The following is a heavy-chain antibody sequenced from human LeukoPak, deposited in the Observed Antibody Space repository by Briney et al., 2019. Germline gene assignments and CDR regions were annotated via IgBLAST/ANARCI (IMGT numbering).Heavy chain of an antibody. CDR1: GFTFSSYA. CDR2: ITGSGGST. J-gene: IGHJ5*01. V-gene: IGHV3-23*01. D-gene: IGHD3-10*01. CDR3: AKELVTTVRGVANWFDS. Sequence: PGGSLRLSCAASGFTFSSYAMSWVRQAPGKWLEWVSAITGSGGSTYYADSVKGRFTISRDNSKNTLYLQMNSLRAEDTAVYYCAKELVTTVRGVANWFDSWGQGTLVTVSS.